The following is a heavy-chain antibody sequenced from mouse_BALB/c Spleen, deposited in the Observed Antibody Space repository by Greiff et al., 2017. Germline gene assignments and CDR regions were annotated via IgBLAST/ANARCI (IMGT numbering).Heavy chain of an antibody. J-gene: IGHJ1*01. Sequence: VQLQQSGPELVKPGASVKMSCKASGYTFTSYVMHWVKQKPGQGLEWIGYINPYTDGTKYNEKFKGKATLTSDKSSSTAYMELSSLTSEDSAVYYCAREGLRYWYFDDWGAGTTVTVSS. D-gene: IGHD1-1*01. V-gene: IGHV1-14*01. CDR3: AREGLRYWYFDD. CDR2: INPYTDGT. CDR1: GYTFTSYV.